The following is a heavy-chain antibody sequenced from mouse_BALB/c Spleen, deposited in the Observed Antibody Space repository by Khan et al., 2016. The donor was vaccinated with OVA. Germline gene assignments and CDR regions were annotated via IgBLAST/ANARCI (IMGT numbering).Heavy chain of an antibody. V-gene: IGHV1-76*01. J-gene: IGHJ2*01. CDR3: ARGEALYYFDY. Sequence: QVQPKQSGAELVRPGASVKLSCKTSGYIFTSYWIHWVKQRSGQGLEWIARIYPGTDNTYYNEKLKDKATPTADKSSITAYMQLSRLKSEDSAVYFCARGEALYYFDYWGQGTTLTVSS. CDR1: GYIFTSYW. D-gene: IGHD3-2*02. CDR2: IYPGTDNT.